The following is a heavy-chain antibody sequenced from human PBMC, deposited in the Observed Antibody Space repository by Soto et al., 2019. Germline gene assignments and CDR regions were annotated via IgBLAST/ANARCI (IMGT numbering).Heavy chain of an antibody. CDR3: AKDRNTRRVQGGIIGY. J-gene: IGHJ4*02. Sequence: EVPLLESGGGLVQPGGSLRLSCAASGFTFSSYAMSWVRQAPGKGLEWVSAISGSGGSTYYADSVKGRFTISRDNSKNTLYLQMNSLRAEDTAVYYCAKDRNTRRVQGGIIGYWGQGTLVTVSS. CDR1: GFTFSSYA. D-gene: IGHD3-10*01. CDR2: ISGSGGST. V-gene: IGHV3-23*01.